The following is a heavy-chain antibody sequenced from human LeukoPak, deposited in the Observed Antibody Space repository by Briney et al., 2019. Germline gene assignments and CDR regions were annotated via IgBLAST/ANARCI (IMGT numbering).Heavy chain of an antibody. V-gene: IGHV3-33*01. CDR2: IWYDGSNK. D-gene: IGHD6-19*01. Sequence: GGSLRLACAASGFTFSSYAMHWVRQAPGKGLEWVAVIWYDGSNKYYADSVKGRFTISRDHSKNTLYLQMKSLRAEDTAVYYCARELEIAVAGTLGYWGQGTLVTVSS. J-gene: IGHJ4*02. CDR1: GFTFSSYA. CDR3: ARELEIAVAGTLGY.